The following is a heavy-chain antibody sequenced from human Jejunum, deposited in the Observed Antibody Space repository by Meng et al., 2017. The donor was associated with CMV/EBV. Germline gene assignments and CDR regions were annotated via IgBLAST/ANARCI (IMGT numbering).Heavy chain of an antibody. CDR3: AKAGCSGGSCYRPPDY. V-gene: IGHV3-23*01. Sequence: EVQLXXXXXGLVXPXXXLRLXXXASGFTFSSYAMSWVRQAPGKGLEWVSLISGSGGSTYYADSVKGRFTISRDNSKNTLYLQMNSLRAGDTAVYYCAKAGCSGGSCYRPPDYWGQGTLVTVSS. J-gene: IGHJ4*02. CDR2: ISGSGGST. D-gene: IGHD2-15*01. CDR1: GFTFSSYA.